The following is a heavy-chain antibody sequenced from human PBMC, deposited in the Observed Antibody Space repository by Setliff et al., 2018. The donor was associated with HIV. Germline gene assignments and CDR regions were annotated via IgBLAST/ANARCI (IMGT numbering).Heavy chain of an antibody. D-gene: IGHD3-3*01. V-gene: IGHV3-21*06. CDR3: ARDGTRLLAAMDV. J-gene: IGHJ6*03. CDR1: GFTLSDHH. Sequence: PGGSLRLSCAASGFTLSDHHMNWVRQAPGKGLEWVSSITSDSSYIFNADSVKGRFTISRDNAKNSLYLQMNSLRAEDTAVYYCARDGTRLLAAMDVWGKGTTVTVSS. CDR2: ITSDSSYI.